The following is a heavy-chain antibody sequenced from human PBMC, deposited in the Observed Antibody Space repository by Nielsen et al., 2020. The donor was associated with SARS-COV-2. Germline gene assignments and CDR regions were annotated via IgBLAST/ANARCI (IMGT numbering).Heavy chain of an antibody. CDR1: GGTFRSYA. Sequence: SVKVSCKASGGTFRSYAISWVRQAPGQGLEWMGGIIPIFGTANYAQKFQGRVTITADKSTSTAYMELSSLRSEDTAVYYCARGPYQPLGLWFDPWGQGTLVTVSS. D-gene: IGHD2-2*01. J-gene: IGHJ5*02. CDR2: IIPIFGTA. CDR3: ARGPYQPLGLWFDP. V-gene: IGHV1-69*06.